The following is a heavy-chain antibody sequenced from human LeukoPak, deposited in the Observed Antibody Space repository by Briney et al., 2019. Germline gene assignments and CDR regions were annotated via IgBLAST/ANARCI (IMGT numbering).Heavy chain of an antibody. V-gene: IGHV4-59*01. CDR1: GGSMNNYY. D-gene: IGHD4-17*01. CDR3: ARYDYGDCWFDP. J-gene: IGHJ5*02. Sequence: SQTLSLTCTVSGGSMNNYYWSWIRQAPGKGLEWIGYISDSGSTNYNPSLRSRVTISVDTSKNQFSLKLSSVTAADTALYYCARYDYGDCWFDPWGQGTLVTVSS. CDR2: ISDSGST.